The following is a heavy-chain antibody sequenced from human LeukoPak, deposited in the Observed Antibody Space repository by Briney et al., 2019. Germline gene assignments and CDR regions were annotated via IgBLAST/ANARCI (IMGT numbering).Heavy chain of an antibody. CDR1: GGSISSYY. CDR3: ARSRSGYSYDHAAFDI. D-gene: IGHD5-18*01. J-gene: IGHJ3*02. V-gene: IGHV4-59*01. Sequence: SETLSLTCTVSGGSISSYYWSWIRQLPGKGLEWIAYIDYRGSTTYNPSLKSRVTISVDTSRNQFSLKLSSVTAADTAVYYCARSRSGYSYDHAAFDIWGQGTMVTVSS. CDR2: IDYRGST.